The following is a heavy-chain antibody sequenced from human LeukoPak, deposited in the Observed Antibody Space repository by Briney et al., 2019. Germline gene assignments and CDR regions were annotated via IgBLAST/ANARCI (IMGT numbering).Heavy chain of an antibody. CDR3: ARVYDFWSGNQGMDV. CDR1: GVSISNYY. D-gene: IGHD3-3*01. CDR2: VYYGGST. V-gene: IGHV4-59*01. J-gene: IGHJ6*02. Sequence: PSETLSLTCTVSGVSISNYYWSWIRQPPGKGLEWIGYVYYGGSTNSSPSLKSRITILLDTSKIQFSLRLSSVTAADTAVYYCARVYDFWSGNQGMDVWGQGTTVTVSS.